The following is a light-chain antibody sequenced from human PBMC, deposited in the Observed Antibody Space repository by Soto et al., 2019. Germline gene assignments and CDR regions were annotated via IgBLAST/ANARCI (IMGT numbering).Light chain of an antibody. CDR2: DVS. V-gene: IGLV2-14*01. Sequence: QSVLTQSASVSGSPGQSITISCTGTSSDVGGYNYVSWYQQHPCKAPKFMIYDVSNRPSGVSNRVSGSKSGNTASLTISGLHAEDEADYYGCSYTTSNTRQIVFGTVTKVTVL. CDR1: SSDVGGYNY. CDR3: CSYTTSNTRQIV. J-gene: IGLJ1*01.